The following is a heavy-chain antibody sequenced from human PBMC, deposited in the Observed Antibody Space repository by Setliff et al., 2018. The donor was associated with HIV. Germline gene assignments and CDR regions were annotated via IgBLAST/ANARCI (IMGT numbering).Heavy chain of an antibody. D-gene: IGHD3-22*01. CDR2: INAGNGNT. CDR3: ARDDHYYDMGSIYSDWYFDV. V-gene: IGHV1-3*03. J-gene: IGHJ2*01. Sequence: ASVKVSCKASGYTFTDYAMHWVRQAPGQRLEWMGWINAGNGNTKYSPELQGRISITRDTSANTAYMELTSLTSEDTAMYYCARDDHYYDMGSIYSDWYFDVWGPATQVTVSS. CDR1: GYTFTDYA.